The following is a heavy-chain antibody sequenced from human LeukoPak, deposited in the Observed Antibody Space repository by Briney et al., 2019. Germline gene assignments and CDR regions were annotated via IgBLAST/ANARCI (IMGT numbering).Heavy chain of an antibody. J-gene: IGHJ4*02. CDR3: AADSTAYYYAF. Sequence: GGSLRLSCAASGFTFSSYMMTWVRQAPGKGLEWVANIKPDGGEKFYVDSVRGRFTISRDNAKNSLYLQMNSLRAEDTALYYCAADSTAYYYAFWGQGTLVTVSS. V-gene: IGHV3-7*01. D-gene: IGHD3-22*01. CDR1: GFTFSSYM. CDR2: IKPDGGEK.